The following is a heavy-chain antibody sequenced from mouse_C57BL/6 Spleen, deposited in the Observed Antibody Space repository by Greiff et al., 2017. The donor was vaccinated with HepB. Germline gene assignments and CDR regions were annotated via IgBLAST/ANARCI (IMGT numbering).Heavy chain of an antibody. D-gene: IGHD2-4*01. V-gene: IGHV5-4*03. CDR2: ISDGGSYT. CDR1: GFTFSSYA. J-gene: IGHJ2*01. Sequence: EVKLMESGGGLVKPGGSLKLSCAASGFTFSSYAMSWVRQTPEKRLEWVATISDGGSYTYYPDNVKGRFTISRDNAKNNLYLQMSHLKSEDTAMYYCARGITTTAYFDYWGQGTTLTVSS. CDR3: ARGITTTAYFDY.